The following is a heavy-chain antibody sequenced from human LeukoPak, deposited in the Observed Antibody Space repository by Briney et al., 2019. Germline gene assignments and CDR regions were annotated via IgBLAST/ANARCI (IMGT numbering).Heavy chain of an antibody. V-gene: IGHV4-4*02. D-gene: IGHD3-9*01. Sequence: SETLSLTCAVSGGSTTSSTWWTWVRQPPGKGLEWIGEVFYSGSTNSNPSLKSRLTMSVDESKHEFSLRLTAMTAADTAVYYCASGGLVSRYLDHWGQGALVNVSP. CDR3: ASGGLVSRYLDH. CDR1: GGSTTSSTW. CDR2: VFYSGST. J-gene: IGHJ4*02.